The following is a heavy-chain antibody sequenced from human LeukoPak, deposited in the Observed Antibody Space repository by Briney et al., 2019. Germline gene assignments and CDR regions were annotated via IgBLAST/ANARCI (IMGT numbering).Heavy chain of an antibody. J-gene: IGHJ5*02. CDR3: ARDHPLIAVAGRGNWFDP. CDR2: INLKSGGT. CDR1: GYTFTGYY. D-gene: IGHD6-19*01. V-gene: IGHV1-2*02. Sequence: ASVKVSCKASGYTFTGYYMHWVRQAPGQGLEWMGWINLKSGGTNYAQKLQGRVTMTTDTSTSTAYMELRSLRSDDTAAYYCARDHPLIAVAGRGNWFDPWGQGTLVTVSS.